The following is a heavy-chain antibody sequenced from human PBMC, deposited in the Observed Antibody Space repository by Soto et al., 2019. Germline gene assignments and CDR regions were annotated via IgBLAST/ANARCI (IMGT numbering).Heavy chain of an antibody. J-gene: IGHJ2*01. D-gene: IGHD3-3*01. CDR1: GGSISSSSYY. CDR2: IYYSGST. CDR3: AREAGDAYYDFWSGSLDL. Sequence: QLQLQESGPGLVKPSETLSLTCTVSGGSISSSSYYWGWIRQPPGKGLEWIGSIYYSGSTYYNPSLKSRVTISVDTSKNQFSLKLSSVTAADTAVYYCAREAGDAYYDFWSGSLDLWGRGTLVTVSS. V-gene: IGHV4-39*02.